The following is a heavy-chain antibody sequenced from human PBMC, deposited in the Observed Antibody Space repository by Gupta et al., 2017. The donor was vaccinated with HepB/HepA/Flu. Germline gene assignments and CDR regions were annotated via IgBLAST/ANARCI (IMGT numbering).Heavy chain of an antibody. D-gene: IGHD2-21*01. V-gene: IGHV3-7*01. CDR2: IKHDASEE. J-gene: IGHJ4*01. CDR3: ARGLTVAL. Sequence: EVKLVESGGDLVPPGGSLRLSCAASGFPLSSFSMRWVRQAPGKGLEWVANIKHDASEENYVDSVKGRFTVSRDNAKNSLFLQMNSLRVEDTAIYYCARGLTVALWGQGTLVTVSS. CDR1: GFPLSSFS.